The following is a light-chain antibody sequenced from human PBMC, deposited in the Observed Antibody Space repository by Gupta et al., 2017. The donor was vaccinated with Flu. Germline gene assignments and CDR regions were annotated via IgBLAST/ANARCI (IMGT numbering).Light chain of an antibody. J-gene: IGLJ2*01. Sequence: QSALTQPASVSGSPGQSITIPCLGTSSYVGAYNYVSWYQHRPDKAPKVMIYDVSHRPSGVSSRFSGSKSGNTASLTISGLQAEDEADYFCSSYSSTTTRVVFGGGTKLTVL. V-gene: IGLV2-14*01. CDR2: DVS. CDR1: SSYVGAYNY. CDR3: SSYSSTTTRVV.